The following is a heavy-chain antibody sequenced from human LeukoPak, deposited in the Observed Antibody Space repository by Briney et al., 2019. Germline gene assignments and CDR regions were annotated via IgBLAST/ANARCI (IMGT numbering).Heavy chain of an antibody. CDR3: ARDHYDSSGYG. CDR1: GYSISSGYY. V-gene: IGHV4-38-2*02. CDR2: IYYSGST. D-gene: IGHD3-22*01. J-gene: IGHJ4*02. Sequence: SETLSLTCTVSGYSISSGYYWGWIRQPPGKGLEWIGSIYYSGSTYYNPSLKSRVTMSVDKSKNQFSLKLSSVTAADTAVYYCARDHYDSSGYGWGQGTLVTVSS.